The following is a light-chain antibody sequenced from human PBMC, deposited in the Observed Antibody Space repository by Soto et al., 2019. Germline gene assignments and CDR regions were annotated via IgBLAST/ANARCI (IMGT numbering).Light chain of an antibody. CDR3: AAWDDSLNGHAV. V-gene: IGLV1-44*01. Sequence: QSVLTQPPSASGTPGQRVTISCSGSSSNIGSNPVNWYQQLPGTAPKLLIYDNNQRPSGVPDRFSGSKSGTSASLAISGLQSEDEADYYCAAWDDSLNGHAVFGYGTKVTVL. J-gene: IGLJ1*01. CDR2: DNN. CDR1: SSNIGSNP.